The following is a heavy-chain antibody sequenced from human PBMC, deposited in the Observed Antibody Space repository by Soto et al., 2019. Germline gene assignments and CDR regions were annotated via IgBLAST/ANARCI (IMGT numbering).Heavy chain of an antibody. CDR3: ARSRFCGGDCYSYYFDY. CDR2: IIPIFGTA. Sequence: SVKVSCKASGGTFSSYAISWVRQAPGQGLEWMGGIIPIFGTANYAQKFQGRVTITADESTSTAYMELSSLRSEDTAVYYCARSRFCGGDCYSYYFDYWGQGTLVTVSS. J-gene: IGHJ4*02. CDR1: GGTFSSYA. V-gene: IGHV1-69*13. D-gene: IGHD2-21*02.